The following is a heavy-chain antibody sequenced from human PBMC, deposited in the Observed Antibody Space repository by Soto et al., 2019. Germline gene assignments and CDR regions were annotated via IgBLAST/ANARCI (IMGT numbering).Heavy chain of an antibody. CDR3: AREKLLQYYYYYHMDV. Sequence: GGSLRLSCAASGFTFSDHYMDWVRQAPGRGLEWVGRTRNKANSYTTEYAASVKGRFTISRDDSKNSLYLQMNSLKTEDTAVYYCAREKLLQYYYYYHMDVWGKGTTVTVSS. CDR1: GFTFSDHY. V-gene: IGHV3-72*01. CDR2: TRNKANSYTT. J-gene: IGHJ6*03. D-gene: IGHD4-4*01.